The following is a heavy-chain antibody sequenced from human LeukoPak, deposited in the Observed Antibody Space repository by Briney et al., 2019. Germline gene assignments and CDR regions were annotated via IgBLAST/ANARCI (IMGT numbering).Heavy chain of an antibody. Sequence: SETLSLTSAVSGYSISSGYYWSWIRQPPGKGLEWIGYIYYSGSTNYNPALKSRLTISVDTSRNQFSLKLSSVTAADTAVYYCARVQYTNYSPERWFQYWGQGTLVTVSS. CDR3: ARVQYTNYSPERWFQY. D-gene: IGHD4-11*01. V-gene: IGHV4-61*01. J-gene: IGHJ1*01. CDR2: IYYSGST. CDR1: GYSISSGYY.